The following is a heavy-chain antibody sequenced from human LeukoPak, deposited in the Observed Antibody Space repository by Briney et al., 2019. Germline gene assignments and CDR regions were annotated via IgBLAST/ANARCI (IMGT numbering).Heavy chain of an antibody. V-gene: IGHV3-21*01. CDR2: ISSSSSYI. J-gene: IGHJ6*03. Sequence: GGSLRLSCAASGFTFSSYSMNWVRQAPGKGLEWVSSISSSSSYIYYADSVKGRFTISRDNSKNTLYLQMNSLRAEDTAVYYCAKGDEWYYYYMDVWGKGTTVTISS. D-gene: IGHD3-3*01. CDR3: AKGDEWYYYYMDV. CDR1: GFTFSSYS.